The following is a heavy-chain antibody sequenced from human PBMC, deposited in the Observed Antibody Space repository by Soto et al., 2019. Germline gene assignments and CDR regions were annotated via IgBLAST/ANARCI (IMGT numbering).Heavy chain of an antibody. J-gene: IGHJ4*02. V-gene: IGHV4-61*01. D-gene: IGHD1-26*01. Sequence: QVQLQESRPGLVKPSETLSLTCTVSGGSVSSGSYYWSWIRQPPGKGLEWIGYIHYTGSTNYSPSLKSRLTISVDTSRNQFSLKLSSVTAADTAVYYCARDRSGSYYNYWGQGTLVTVSS. CDR3: ARDRSGSYYNY. CDR1: GGSVSSGSYY. CDR2: IHYTGST.